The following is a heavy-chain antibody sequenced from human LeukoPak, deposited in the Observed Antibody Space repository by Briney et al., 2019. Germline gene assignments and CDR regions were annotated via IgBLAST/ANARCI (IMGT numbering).Heavy chain of an antibody. CDR2: ISYDGSNK. CDR3: ARPQSKWELLSYFDY. J-gene: IGHJ4*02. D-gene: IGHD1-26*01. CDR1: GFTFSNYA. Sequence: GGSLRLSCAASGFTFSNYAMHWVRQAPGKGLEWVAVISYDGSNKYYTDSVKGRFTISRDNSKNTLYLRMSSLRAEDTSMYYCARPQSKWELLSYFDYWGQGTLVTVSS. V-gene: IGHV3-30-3*01.